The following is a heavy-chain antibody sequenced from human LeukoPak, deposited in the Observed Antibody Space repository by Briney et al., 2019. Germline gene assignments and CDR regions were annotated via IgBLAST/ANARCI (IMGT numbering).Heavy chain of an antibody. Sequence: PETLSLTCTVSGGSISSYYWNWIRQPAGKGLEWIGRIRTSGDTSYNPSLKSRVTVSVDTSRNQFSLKLSAVTAADTAVYYCARGKVVAGTPGQNSWDYWGQGTLVTVSS. CDR2: IRTSGDT. CDR3: ARGKVVAGTPGQNSWDY. J-gene: IGHJ4*02. D-gene: IGHD6-19*01. V-gene: IGHV4-4*07. CDR1: GGSISSYY.